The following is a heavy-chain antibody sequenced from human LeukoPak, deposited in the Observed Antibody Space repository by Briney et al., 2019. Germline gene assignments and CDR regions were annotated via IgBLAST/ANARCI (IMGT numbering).Heavy chain of an antibody. V-gene: IGHV3-15*01. CDR1: GFTFSSAW. CDR2: IKSKTDGGTT. D-gene: IGHD6-13*01. Sequence: GGSLRLSCAASGFTFSSAWMSWVRQAPGKGLEWVGRIKSKTDGGTTDYAAPVKGRFTISRDDSKNTLYLQMNSLKTEDTAVYYCTTGVGIAAAGQNRGYYYYYMDVWGKGTTVTISS. J-gene: IGHJ6*03. CDR3: TTGVGIAAAGQNRGYYYYYMDV.